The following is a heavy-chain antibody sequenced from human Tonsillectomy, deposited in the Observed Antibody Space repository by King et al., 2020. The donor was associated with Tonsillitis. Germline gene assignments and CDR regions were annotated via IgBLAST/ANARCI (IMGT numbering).Heavy chain of an antibody. D-gene: IGHD3-10*01. CDR2: ISGSGGSR. V-gene: IGHV3-23*04. Sequence: VQLVESGGGLVQPGGSLRLSCAASGFTFSSYAMSWVRQAPGKGLEWVSGISGSGGSRYYADSVKGRFTISRDNSKNTLYLQMNSLRVEDTAPYYCAKDSERITMVRGGPNWYFDLWGRGTLVTVSS. CDR3: AKDSERITMVRGGPNWYFDL. CDR1: GFTFSSYA. J-gene: IGHJ2*01.